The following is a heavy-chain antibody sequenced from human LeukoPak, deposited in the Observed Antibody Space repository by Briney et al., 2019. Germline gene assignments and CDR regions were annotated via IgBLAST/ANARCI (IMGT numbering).Heavy chain of an antibody. CDR1: GGSISSYY. CDR2: IYYSGST. V-gene: IGHV4-59*01. CDR3: ARGPSQLPTRKRYYYGMDV. Sequence: SETLSLTCTVSGGSISSYYWSWIRQPPGKGLEWIGYIYYSGSTNYNPSLKSRVTISVDTSKNQFSLKLSSVTAADTAVYYCARGPSQLPTRKRYYYGMDVWGKGTTATVSS. D-gene: IGHD2-2*01. J-gene: IGHJ6*04.